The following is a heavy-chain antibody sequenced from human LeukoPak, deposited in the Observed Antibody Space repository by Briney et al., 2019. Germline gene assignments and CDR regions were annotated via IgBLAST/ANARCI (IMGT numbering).Heavy chain of an antibody. CDR2: INHSGST. CDR1: GGSISRSSYY. J-gene: IGHJ3*02. V-gene: IGHV4-39*07. Sequence: SETLSLTCTVSGGSISRSSYYWSWIRQPPGKGLEWIGEINHSGSTNYNPSLKSRVTISVDTSKNQFSLKLSSVTAADTAVYYCARGRDGYRRLDIWGQGTMVTVSS. CDR3: ARGRDGYRRLDI. D-gene: IGHD5-24*01.